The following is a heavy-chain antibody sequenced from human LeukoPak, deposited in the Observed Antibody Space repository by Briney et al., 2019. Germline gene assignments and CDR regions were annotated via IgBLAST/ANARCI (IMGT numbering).Heavy chain of an antibody. CDR1: GGSFSGYY. Sequence: SETLSLTCAVYGGSFSGYYWSWIRQPPGKGLEWIGEINHSGSTNYSPSLKSRVTISVDTSKNQFSLKLSSVTAADTAVYYCARRLSYYDYVWGSYRSPNERKLFDYWGQGTLVTVSS. D-gene: IGHD3-16*02. J-gene: IGHJ4*02. CDR3: ARRLSYYDYVWGSYRSPNERKLFDY. CDR2: INHSGST. V-gene: IGHV4-34*01.